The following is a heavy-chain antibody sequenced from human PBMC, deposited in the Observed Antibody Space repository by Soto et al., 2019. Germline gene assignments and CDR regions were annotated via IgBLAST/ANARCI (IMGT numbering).Heavy chain of an antibody. D-gene: IGHD3-16*01. V-gene: IGHV1-18*01. Sequence: QVQLVQSGDEVKKPGASVKVSCKASGYIFVNYGIAWVRQAPRQGLEWMGWISHYTGNTHSASKVQGRHTMTTDTSTSTAYMYLGSLTSDDTAVYYCVMVDNYVTPTPQDVWGQGPTVTVSS. CDR2: ISHYTGNT. CDR3: VMVDNYVTPTPQDV. J-gene: IGHJ6*02. CDR1: GYIFVNYG.